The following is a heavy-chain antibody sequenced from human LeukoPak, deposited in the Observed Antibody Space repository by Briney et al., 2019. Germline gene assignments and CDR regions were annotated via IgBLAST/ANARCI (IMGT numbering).Heavy chain of an antibody. D-gene: IGHD6-19*01. J-gene: IGHJ4*02. V-gene: IGHV3-30*18. Sequence: GGSLRLSCAASGFTFSSYGMHWVRQAPGKGLEWVAVISYDGSNKYYADSVKGRFTISRDDSKNTLYLQMNSLRAEDTAVYYCAKDLAAVAGTFDYWGQGTLVTVSS. CDR2: ISYDGSNK. CDR3: AKDLAAVAGTFDY. CDR1: GFTFSSYG.